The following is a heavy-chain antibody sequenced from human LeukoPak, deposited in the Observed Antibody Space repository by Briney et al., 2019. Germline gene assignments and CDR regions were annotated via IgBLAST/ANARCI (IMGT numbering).Heavy chain of an antibody. V-gene: IGHV4-30-2*01. D-gene: IGHD5-12*01. CDR2: IYHSGST. J-gene: IGHJ4*02. CDR1: GGSISSGGYY. Sequence: SQTLSLTCTVPGGSISSGGYYWSWIRQPPGKGLEWIGYIYHSGSTYYNPSLKSRVTISVDRSKNQFSLKLSSVTAADTAVYYCARGYSGYEIDYWGQGTLVTVSS. CDR3: ARGYSGYEIDY.